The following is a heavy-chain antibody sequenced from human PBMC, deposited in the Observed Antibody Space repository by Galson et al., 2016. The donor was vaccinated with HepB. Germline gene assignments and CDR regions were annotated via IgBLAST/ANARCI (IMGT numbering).Heavy chain of an antibody. V-gene: IGHV6-1*01. CDR1: GDSVSSNGAT. Sequence: CAISGDSVSSNGATWNWIRQSPSRGLEWLGRTYYRYKWYNDYAESVKSRITINPDTSKNQFSLQLNSVTPEDTAVYYCARVVGRGVYDGRFDYWGQGILVTVSS. CDR2: TYYRYKWYN. CDR3: ARVVGRGVYDGRFDY. D-gene: IGHD5/OR15-5a*01. J-gene: IGHJ4*02.